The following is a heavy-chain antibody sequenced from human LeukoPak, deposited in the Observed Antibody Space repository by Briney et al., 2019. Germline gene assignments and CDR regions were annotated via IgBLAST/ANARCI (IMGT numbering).Heavy chain of an antibody. CDR3: AKLTPGTPFDY. V-gene: IGHV4-59*01. Sequence: SETLSLTCTVSGGSISSYYWSWIRQPPGKGLEWIGYIYYSGSTNYNPSLKSRVTISVDTSKNQFSLKLSSVTAADTAVYYCAKLTPGTPFDYWGQGTLVTVSS. CDR2: IYYSGST. D-gene: IGHD3-10*01. CDR1: GGSISSYY. J-gene: IGHJ4*02.